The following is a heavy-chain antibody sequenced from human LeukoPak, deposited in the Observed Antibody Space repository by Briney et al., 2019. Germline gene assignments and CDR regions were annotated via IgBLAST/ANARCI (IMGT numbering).Heavy chain of an antibody. Sequence: SETLSLSCAVSGGSFSGYHWSWIRQPPGKGLECIGEINRSGSTKYNPSLKSRVTISLDTSKNQFSLKLSSVASADTAVYYCTPYTTGNFGFDYWGQGTLVTVSS. CDR3: TPYTTGNFGFDY. D-gene: IGHD6-19*01. CDR1: GGSFSGYH. J-gene: IGHJ4*02. CDR2: INRSGST. V-gene: IGHV4-34*01.